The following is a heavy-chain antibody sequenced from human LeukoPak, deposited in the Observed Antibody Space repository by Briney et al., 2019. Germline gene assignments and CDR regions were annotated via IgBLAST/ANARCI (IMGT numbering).Heavy chain of an antibody. Sequence: ASVKVSCKASGGTFSSYAISWVRQAPGQGLEWMGRIIPILGIANYAQKFQGRVTITADKSTSTAYMELSSLRSEDTAAYYCASGGLMAAGRNYYYYGMDVWGQGTTVTVSS. V-gene: IGHV1-69*04. CDR2: IIPILGIA. D-gene: IGHD2-8*01. CDR3: ASGGLMAAGRNYYYYGMDV. J-gene: IGHJ6*02. CDR1: GGTFSSYA.